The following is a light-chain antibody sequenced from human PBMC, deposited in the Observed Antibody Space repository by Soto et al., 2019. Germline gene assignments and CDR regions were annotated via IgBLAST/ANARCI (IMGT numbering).Light chain of an antibody. V-gene: IGLV2-14*03. CDR1: SSDVGGYNY. CDR3: SSYTSISTLGLYV. CDR2: DVS. Sequence: QSVLTQPASVSGSPGQSITISCTGTSSDVGGYNYVSWYQHHPGKAPKLMIYDVSNRPSGVSNRFSGSKSGSTASLTISGLQAEDEADYYCSSYTSISTLGLYVFGTGTKVTVL. J-gene: IGLJ1*01.